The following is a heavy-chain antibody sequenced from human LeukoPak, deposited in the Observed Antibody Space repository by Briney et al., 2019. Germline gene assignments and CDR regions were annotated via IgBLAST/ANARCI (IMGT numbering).Heavy chain of an antibody. V-gene: IGHV5-51*01. CDR1: GYIFSNYW. CDR2: IFPSDSDT. D-gene: IGHD3-10*01. Sequence: GESLKISCKGSGYIFSNYWIAWVRQMPGKGLEWMGIIFPSDSDTRYSPSFQGQVTISADKSVTTAYVQWSSLKASDTAIYYCARLLHFYSSVSPPRHFDYWGQGTLVTVSS. CDR3: ARLLHFYSSVSPPRHFDY. J-gene: IGHJ4*02.